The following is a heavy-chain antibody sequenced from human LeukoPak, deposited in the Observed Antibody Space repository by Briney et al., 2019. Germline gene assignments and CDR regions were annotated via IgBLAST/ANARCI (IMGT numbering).Heavy chain of an antibody. CDR1: GFTFSSYE. D-gene: IGHD3-9*01. CDR2: ISSSGSTI. CDR3: ARRLRYFDWLFAYYFDY. V-gene: IGHV3-48*03. Sequence: GGSLRLSCAASGFTFSSYEMNWVRQAPGKGLEWVSYISSSGSTIYYADSVKGRFTISRDNAKNSLYLQMNSLRAEDTAVYYCARRLRYFDWLFAYYFDYWGQGTLVTVSS. J-gene: IGHJ4*02.